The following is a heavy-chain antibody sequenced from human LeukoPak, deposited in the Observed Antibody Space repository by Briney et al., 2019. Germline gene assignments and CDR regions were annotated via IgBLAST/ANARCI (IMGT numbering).Heavy chain of an antibody. CDR2: LYYSESS. J-gene: IGHJ4*02. D-gene: IGHD3-16*01. V-gene: IGHV4-39*01. CDR3: ARRLRPGDYFDY. Sequence: PSETLSLTCTISGGSIDSTSYYWDWIRQAPGKGLEWIGSLYYSESSYYNPSLRSRVTILADTSKNQFSLELNSVTAADTAVFYCARRLRPGDYFDYCGQGILVTVSS. CDR1: GGSIDSTSYY.